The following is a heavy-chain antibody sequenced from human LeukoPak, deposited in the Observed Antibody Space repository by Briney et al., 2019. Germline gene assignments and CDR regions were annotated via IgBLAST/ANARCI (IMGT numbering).Heavy chain of an antibody. J-gene: IGHJ4*02. V-gene: IGHV3-48*01. CDR1: GFIFSIYG. CDR2: ISSDSASI. D-gene: IGHD2-8*01. CDR3: ARGRNGGYSDY. Sequence: GGSLRLSCAASGFIFSIYGMNWVRQAPGKGLEWIAYISSDSASIYYAHSVKGRFTISRDSANNSLYLRMSGLRAEDTAVYFCARGRNGGYSDYWGQGTLVTVSS.